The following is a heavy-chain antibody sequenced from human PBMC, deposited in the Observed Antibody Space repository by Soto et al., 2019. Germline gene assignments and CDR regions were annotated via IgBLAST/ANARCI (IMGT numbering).Heavy chain of an antibody. V-gene: IGHV4-59*01. CDR2: IYYSGST. Sequence: PSETLSLTCTVSGGSISSYYWSWIRQPPGKGLEWIGYIYYSGSTNYNPSLKSRVTISVDTSKNQFSLKLSSVTAADTAVYYCARGRIGYSSGWYFDYWGQGXLVTVYS. CDR3: ARGRIGYSSGWYFDY. CDR1: GGSISSYY. D-gene: IGHD6-19*01. J-gene: IGHJ4*02.